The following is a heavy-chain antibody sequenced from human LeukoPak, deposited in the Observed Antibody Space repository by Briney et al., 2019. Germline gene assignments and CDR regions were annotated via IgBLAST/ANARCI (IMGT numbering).Heavy chain of an antibody. CDR1: GFTFSSYA. D-gene: IGHD3-10*01. V-gene: IGHV3-30-3*01. J-gene: IGHJ4*02. CDR3: ARVLWFGELYFDY. CDR2: ISYDGSNK. Sequence: PGRSLRLSCAASGFTFSSYAMHWVRQAPGKGLEWVAVISYDGSNKYYADSVKGRFTISRDNSKNTLYLQMNSLRAEDTAVYYCARVLWFGELYFDYWGQGTLVTVSS.